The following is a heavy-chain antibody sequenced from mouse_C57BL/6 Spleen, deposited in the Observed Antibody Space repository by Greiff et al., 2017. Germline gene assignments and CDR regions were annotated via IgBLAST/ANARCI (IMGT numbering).Heavy chain of an antibody. V-gene: IGHV1-69*01. CDR2: IDPSDSYT. CDR3: ARAGGTTVVATYYYAMDY. J-gene: IGHJ4*01. D-gene: IGHD1-1*01. Sequence: VQLQQPGAELVMPGASVKLSCKASGYTFTSYWMHWVKQRPGQGLEWIGEIDPSDSYTNYNQKFKGKSTLTVDKSSSTAYMQLSSLTPEDSAVYYCARAGGTTVVATYYYAMDYWGQGTSVTVSS. CDR1: GYTFTSYW.